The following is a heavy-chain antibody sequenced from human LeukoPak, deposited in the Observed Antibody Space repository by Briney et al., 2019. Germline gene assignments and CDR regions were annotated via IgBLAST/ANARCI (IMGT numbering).Heavy chain of an antibody. CDR3: ARDKGNYYDSSGYDFGCMDV. Sequence: PGGSLRLSCAASGFTVSSNYMSWVRQAPGKGLEWVSVIYSGGSTYYADSVKGRFTISRDNAKNSLYLQMNSLRAEDTAVYYCARDKGNYYDSSGYDFGCMDVWGKGTTVTISS. D-gene: IGHD3-22*01. CDR1: GFTVSSNY. J-gene: IGHJ6*04. CDR2: IYSGGST. V-gene: IGHV3-53*01.